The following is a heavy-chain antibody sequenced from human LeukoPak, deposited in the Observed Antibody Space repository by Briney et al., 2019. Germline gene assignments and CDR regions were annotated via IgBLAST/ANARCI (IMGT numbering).Heavy chain of an antibody. D-gene: IGHD4-23*01. V-gene: IGHV3-11*04. CDR1: GFTFSAYY. Sequence: GGSLRLSCAASGFTFSAYYMSWIRQAPGKGLEWVSYISSSSSTIYYADSVKGRFTISRDNAKNSLYLQMNSLRAEDTAVYHCAREAYGGSLWGQGTLVTVSS. J-gene: IGHJ4*02. CDR3: AREAYGGSL. CDR2: ISSSSSTI.